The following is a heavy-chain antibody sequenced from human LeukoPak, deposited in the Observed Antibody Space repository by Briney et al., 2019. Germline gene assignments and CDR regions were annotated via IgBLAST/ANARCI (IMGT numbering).Heavy chain of an antibody. Sequence: GGSLRLSCAASGFTFSSYAMHWVRQAPGKGLEWVAVISYDGSNKYYADSVKGRFTISRDNSKNTLYLQMNSLRAEDTAVYYCARDWPERSVFDYWGQGTLVTVSS. V-gene: IGHV3-30*07. CDR1: GFTFSSYA. CDR2: ISYDGSNK. J-gene: IGHJ4*02. D-gene: IGHD1-14*01. CDR3: ARDWPERSVFDY.